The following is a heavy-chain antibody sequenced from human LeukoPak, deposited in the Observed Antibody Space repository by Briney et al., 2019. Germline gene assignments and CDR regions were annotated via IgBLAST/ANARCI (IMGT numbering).Heavy chain of an antibody. D-gene: IGHD1-26*01. CDR2: ISKDATNK. CDR3: ARGRGSYCFDY. CDR1: GFSFDTYV. J-gene: IGHJ4*02. Sequence: KPGGSLRLSCEVSGFSFDTYVMHWVRQAPGKGLEWVAVISKDATNKNYADSVKGRFTVSRDNAKNSLYLQMNSLRAEDTAVYYCARGRGSYCFDYWGQGTLVTVSS. V-gene: IGHV3-33*05.